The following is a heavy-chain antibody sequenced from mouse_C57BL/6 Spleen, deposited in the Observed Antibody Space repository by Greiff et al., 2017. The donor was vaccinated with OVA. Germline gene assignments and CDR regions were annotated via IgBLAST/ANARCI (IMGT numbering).Heavy chain of an antibody. J-gene: IGHJ4*01. V-gene: IGHV1-55*01. CDR2: IYPGSGST. CDR3: ARFYYYGSSYVDYAMDY. Sequence: QVQLQQSGAELVKPGASVKMSCKASGYTFTSYWITWVKQRPGQGLEWIGDIYPGSGSTNYNEKFKSKATLTVDTSSSTAYMQLSSLTSEDSAVYYCARFYYYGSSYVDYAMDYWGQGTSVTVSS. D-gene: IGHD1-1*01. CDR1: GYTFTSYW.